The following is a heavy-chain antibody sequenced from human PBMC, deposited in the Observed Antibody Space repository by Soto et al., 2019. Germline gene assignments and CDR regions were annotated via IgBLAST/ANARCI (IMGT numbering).Heavy chain of an antibody. CDR1: NDSISTYY. CDR3: ARPGRDWGALHY. Sequence: QVQLQESGPGLVKPSETLSLTCTVSNDSISTYYWTWIRQPPGKGLEWIGFIYYSGSTNYNPSLQGRATISVDPSKNQFSLKMNSVTAADTAVYYCARPGRDWGALHYWGQGTLVTVSS. J-gene: IGHJ4*02. CDR2: IYYSGST. D-gene: IGHD7-27*01. V-gene: IGHV4-59*08.